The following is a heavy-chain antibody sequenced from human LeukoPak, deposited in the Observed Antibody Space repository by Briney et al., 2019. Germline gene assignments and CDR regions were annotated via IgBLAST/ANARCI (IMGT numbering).Heavy chain of an antibody. CDR2: ISAYNGNT. D-gene: IGHD1-26*01. Sequence: ASVKVSCKASGYTFTGYYMHWGRQAPGQGLEWMGWISAYNGNTNYAQKLQGRVTMTTDTSTSTAYMELRSLRSDDTAVYYCARDLEWELLAFDIWGQETMVTVSS. V-gene: IGHV1-18*04. CDR3: ARDLEWELLAFDI. CDR1: GYTFTGYY. J-gene: IGHJ3*02.